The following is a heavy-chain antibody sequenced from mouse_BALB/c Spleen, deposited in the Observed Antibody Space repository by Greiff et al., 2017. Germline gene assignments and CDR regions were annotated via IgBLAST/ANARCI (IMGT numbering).Heavy chain of an antibody. CDR3: ARGDYDYDVFDY. V-gene: IGHV5-6-5*01. CDR2: ISSGGST. D-gene: IGHD2-4*01. CDR1: GFTFSSYA. J-gene: IGHJ2*01. Sequence: EVQLVESGGGLVKPGGSLKLSCAASGFTFSSYAMSWVRQTPEKRLEWVASISSGGSTYYPDSVKGRFTISRDNARNILYLQMSSLRSEDTAMYYCARGDYDYDVFDYWGQGTTLTVSS.